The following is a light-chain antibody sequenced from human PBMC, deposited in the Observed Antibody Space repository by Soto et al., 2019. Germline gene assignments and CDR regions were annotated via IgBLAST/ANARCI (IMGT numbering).Light chain of an antibody. CDR1: QGFSNF. V-gene: IGKV1-27*01. Sequence: DIQLTQSPSSLSASVGDRVTITCRASQGFSNFLAWYQQKPGKVPKLLIYAASTLQSWVPSRFSGRGSGTDFTLTINSLQPEDVGTYYCQKYDTAPLTFGPGTTVDIK. CDR2: AAS. CDR3: QKYDTAPLT. J-gene: IGKJ3*01.